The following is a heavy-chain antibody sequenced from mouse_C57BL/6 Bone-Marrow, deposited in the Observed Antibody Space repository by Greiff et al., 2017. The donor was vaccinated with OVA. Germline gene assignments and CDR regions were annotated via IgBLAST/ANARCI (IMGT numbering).Heavy chain of an antibody. D-gene: IGHD2-3*01. CDR1: GYAFTNYL. J-gene: IGHJ1*03. CDR2: INPGSGGT. CDR3: ARRSFDGYYVPFDF. V-gene: IGHV1-54*01. Sequence: QVQLQQSGAELVRPGTSVKVSCKASGYAFTNYLIEWVKQRPGQGLEWIGVINPGSGGTNYNEKFQGKATLTADKSSSTAYMQLSSLTSEDSAVYCCARRSFDGYYVPFDFWGTGTTLTVSS.